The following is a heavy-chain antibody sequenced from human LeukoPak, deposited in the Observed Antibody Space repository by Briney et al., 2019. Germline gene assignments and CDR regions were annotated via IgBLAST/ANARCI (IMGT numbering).Heavy chain of an antibody. J-gene: IGHJ3*01. CDR1: GFTFSNFA. CDR2: ISGPGSAT. CDR3: AKPGGPGIAARGAFDL. Sequence: GGSLRLSCAASGFTFSNFALTWVRQAPGKGLEWVSTISGPGSATYYANSVQGRFITSRDNSKNTLYVQMNSLRAEDMAIYYCAKPGGPGIAARGAFDLWGQGTLVTVSS. V-gene: IGHV3-23*01. D-gene: IGHD6-25*01.